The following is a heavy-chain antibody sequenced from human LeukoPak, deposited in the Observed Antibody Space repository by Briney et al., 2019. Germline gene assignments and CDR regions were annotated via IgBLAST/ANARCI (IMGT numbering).Heavy chain of an antibody. Sequence: KTSGTLSLTCAVSGGSISSSNWWSWVRQPPGKGLEWIGEIYHSGSTNYNPSLRSRVTISVDKSKNQFSLKLSSVTAADTAVYYCARGGAVAGPDWGDAFDIWGQGTMVTVSS. CDR2: IYHSGST. CDR3: ARGGAVAGPDWGDAFDI. D-gene: IGHD6-13*01. J-gene: IGHJ3*02. V-gene: IGHV4-4*02. CDR1: GGSISSSNW.